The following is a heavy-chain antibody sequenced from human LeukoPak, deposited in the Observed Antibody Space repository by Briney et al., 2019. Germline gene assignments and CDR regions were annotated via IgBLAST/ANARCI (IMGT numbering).Heavy chain of an antibody. D-gene: IGHD3-22*01. V-gene: IGHV4-34*01. CDR2: INHSGST. CDR3: ARGRRYYYDSSGYPELDY. CDR1: GGSFSGYY. J-gene: IGHJ4*02. Sequence: SETLSLTCAVYGGSFSGYYWSWIRQPPGKGLEWIGEINHSGSTNYNPSLKSRVTISVDTSKNQFSPKLSSVTAADAAVYYCARGRRYYYDSSGYPELDYWGQGTLVTVSS.